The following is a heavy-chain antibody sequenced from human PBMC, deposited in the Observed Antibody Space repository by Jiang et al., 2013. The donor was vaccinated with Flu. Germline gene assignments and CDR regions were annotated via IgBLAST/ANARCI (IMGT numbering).Heavy chain of an antibody. CDR2: IIPILGIA. CDR3: ARDRGPNRRSDAFDI. J-gene: IGHJ3*02. CDR1: GGTFSSYA. V-gene: IGHV1-69*04. D-gene: IGHD1-14*01. Sequence: GAEVKKPGSSVKVSCKASGGTFSSYAISWVRQAPGQGLEWMGRIIPILGIANYAQKFQGRVTITADKSTSTAYMELSSLRSEDTAVYYCARDRGPNRRSDAFDIWGQGTMVTVSS.